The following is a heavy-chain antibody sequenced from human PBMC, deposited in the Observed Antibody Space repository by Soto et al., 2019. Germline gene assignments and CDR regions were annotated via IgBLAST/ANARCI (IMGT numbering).Heavy chain of an antibody. Sequence: ASVKVSCKASGYTFTGYYMHWVRQAPGQGLEWMGWINPNSGGTNYAQKIQGWVTMTRDTSISTAYMELSRLRSDDTAVYYCARSVLRFLEWLPTPRYYYGMDVWGQGTTVTVSS. CDR3: ARSVLRFLEWLPTPRYYYGMDV. CDR1: GYTFTGYY. D-gene: IGHD3-3*01. J-gene: IGHJ6*02. V-gene: IGHV1-2*04. CDR2: INPNSGGT.